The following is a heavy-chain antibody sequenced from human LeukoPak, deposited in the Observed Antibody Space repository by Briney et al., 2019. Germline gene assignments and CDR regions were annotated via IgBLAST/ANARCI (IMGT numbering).Heavy chain of an antibody. D-gene: IGHD5-24*01. J-gene: IGHJ4*02. CDR2: INAGNGNT. V-gene: IGHV1-3*01. CDR1: GYTFTSYA. Sequence: ASVKVSCKASGYTFTSYAMHWVRQAPGQRLEWMGWINAGNGNTKYSQKFQGRVTMTRDTSTNTIYMELSSLRSDDTAVYYCANTRDGYNGNYFDYWGQGTLVTVSS. CDR3: ANTRDGYNGNYFDY.